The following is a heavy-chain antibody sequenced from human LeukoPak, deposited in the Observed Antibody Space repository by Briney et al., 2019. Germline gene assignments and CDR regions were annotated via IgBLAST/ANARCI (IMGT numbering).Heavy chain of an antibody. J-gene: IGHJ4*02. Sequence: GASVKVSCKASGYTFTGYYMHWVRQAPGQGLEWMGWINPNSGGTNYAQKFQGRVTMTRDTSISTAYMELSRLRSDDTAVYYCARLRGMDRRIGGFLEWLPLGYWGQGTLVTVSS. CDR2: INPNSGGT. V-gene: IGHV1-2*02. CDR1: GYTFTGYY. CDR3: ARLRGMDRRIGGFLEWLPLGY. D-gene: IGHD3-3*01.